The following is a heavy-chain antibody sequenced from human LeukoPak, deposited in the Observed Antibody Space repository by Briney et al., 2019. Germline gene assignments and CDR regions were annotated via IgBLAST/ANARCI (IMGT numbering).Heavy chain of an antibody. D-gene: IGHD4-23*01. V-gene: IGHV3-48*02. CDR1: GFTFSSYS. CDR3: ARHDYGGNSGDS. J-gene: IGHJ4*02. Sequence: GGSLILSCAASGFTFSSYSINWVRQAPGKGLEWVSYIGTSSSTIYYADSVKGRFTISRDNAKNSLYLQMNSLRDEDTAVYYCARHDYGGNSGDSWGQGTLVTVSS. CDR2: IGTSSSTI.